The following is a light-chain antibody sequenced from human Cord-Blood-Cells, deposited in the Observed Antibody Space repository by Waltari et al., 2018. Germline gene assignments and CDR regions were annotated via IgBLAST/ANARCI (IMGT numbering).Light chain of an antibody. CDR1: QSISSY. Sequence: DIQMTQSPSSLSASVGDRVTITCRASQSISSYLNWYQQKPGKAPKLLIYDASSLQSGVPSRFSGSGSGTDFTLTISSLQPEDFATYYCQQSNSNPYTFGQGTKLEIK. CDR3: QQSNSNPYT. V-gene: IGKV1-39*01. J-gene: IGKJ2*01. CDR2: DAS.